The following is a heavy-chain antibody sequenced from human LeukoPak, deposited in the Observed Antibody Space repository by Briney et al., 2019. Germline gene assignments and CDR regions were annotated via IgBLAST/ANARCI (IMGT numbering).Heavy chain of an antibody. CDR1: GLTFSSYW. Sequence: GGSLRLSCAASGLTFSSYWMSWVRQAPGKGLEWVANIKQDGSEKYYVDSVKGRFTISRDNAKNSLYLQMNSLRAEDTAVYYCARARIPPIDPPGYFDYWGQGTLVTVSS. V-gene: IGHV3-7*01. CDR3: ARARIPPIDPPGYFDY. CDR2: IKQDGSEK. J-gene: IGHJ4*02. D-gene: IGHD2/OR15-2a*01.